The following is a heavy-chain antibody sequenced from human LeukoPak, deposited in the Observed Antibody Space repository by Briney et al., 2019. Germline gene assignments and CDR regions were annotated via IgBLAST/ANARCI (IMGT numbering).Heavy chain of an antibody. Sequence: SETLSLTCAVYGGSFSGYYWSWIRQPPGKGLEWIGEINHSGSTNYNPSLKSRVTISVDTSKNQFSLKLSSVTAADTVVYYCAGNSGYYFDYWGQGTLVTVSS. J-gene: IGHJ4*02. CDR1: GGSFSGYY. D-gene: IGHD3-10*01. CDR3: AGNSGYYFDY. CDR2: INHSGST. V-gene: IGHV4-34*01.